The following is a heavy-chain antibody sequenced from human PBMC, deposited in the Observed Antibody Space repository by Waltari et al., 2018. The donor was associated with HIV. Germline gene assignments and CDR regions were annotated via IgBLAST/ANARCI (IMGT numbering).Heavy chain of an antibody. CDR2: ISSSSSYT. D-gene: IGHD3-22*01. J-gene: IGHJ4*02. CDR3: ARERDYYDSSGPVYFDY. CDR1: GFTFSDYY. V-gene: IGHV3-11*05. Sequence: QVQLVESGGGLVKPGGSLRLSCAASGFTFSDYYMSWIRQAPGKGLEWVSYISSSSSYTNYADSVKGRFTISRDNAKNSLYLQMNSLRAEDTAVYYCARERDYYDSSGPVYFDYWGQGTLVTVSS.